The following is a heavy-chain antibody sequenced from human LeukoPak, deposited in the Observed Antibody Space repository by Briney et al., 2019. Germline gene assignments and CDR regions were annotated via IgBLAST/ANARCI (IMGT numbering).Heavy chain of an antibody. CDR1: GGSFSGYY. Sequence: PSETLSLTCAVYGGSFSGYYWSWIRQPPGKGLEWIGEINHSGSTNYNPSLKSRVTISVDTSKNQFSLKLSSVTAADTAVYYCARELAVAGTSDYYYYMDVWGKGTTVTISS. D-gene: IGHD6-19*01. J-gene: IGHJ6*03. CDR2: INHSGST. V-gene: IGHV4-34*01. CDR3: ARELAVAGTSDYYYYMDV.